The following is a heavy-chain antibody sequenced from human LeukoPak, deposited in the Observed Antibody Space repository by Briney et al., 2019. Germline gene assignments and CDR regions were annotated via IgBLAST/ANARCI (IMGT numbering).Heavy chain of an antibody. V-gene: IGHV1-46*01. CDR2: INPSGVST. D-gene: IGHD5-12*01. Sequence: ASVKVSCKPSGYTFTSYYMHWVRQAPRPGREWTGIINPSGVSTNYAQKFHSRVTMTRDTTTSTDYMHLRSLRSEDTAVYYWSRGLYGCDGWGQGAPVT. CDR3: SRGLYGCDG. J-gene: IGHJ4*02. CDR1: GYTFTSYY.